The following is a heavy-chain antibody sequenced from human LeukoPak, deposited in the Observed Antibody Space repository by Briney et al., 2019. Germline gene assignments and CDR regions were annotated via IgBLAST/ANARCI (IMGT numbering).Heavy chain of an antibody. J-gene: IGHJ3*02. D-gene: IGHD1-14*01. CDR2: INPNSGGT. CDR3: ARVFGRRQLRNRDAFDI. Sequence: ASVKVSCKASGYTFTGYYMHWVRQAPGQGLEWMGWINPNSGGTNCAQKFQGRVTMTRDTSISTAYMELSRLRSDDTAVYYCARVFGRRQLRNRDAFDIWGQGTMVTVSS. CDR1: GYTFTGYY. V-gene: IGHV1-2*02.